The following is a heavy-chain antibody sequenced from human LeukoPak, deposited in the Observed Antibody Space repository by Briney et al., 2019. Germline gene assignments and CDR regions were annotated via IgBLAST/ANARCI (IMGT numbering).Heavy chain of an antibody. CDR1: GGSISSYY. J-gene: IGHJ6*03. D-gene: IGHD3-3*01. Sequence: PSETLSLTCTVSGGSISSYYWSWIRQPPGKGLEWIGYIYYSGSTNYNPSLKSRVTISVDTSKNQFSLKLSSVTAADTAVYYCARDFLVDDFWDPPHYMDVWGNGTTVTVSS. CDR3: ARDFLVDDFWDPPHYMDV. V-gene: IGHV4-59*01. CDR2: IYYSGST.